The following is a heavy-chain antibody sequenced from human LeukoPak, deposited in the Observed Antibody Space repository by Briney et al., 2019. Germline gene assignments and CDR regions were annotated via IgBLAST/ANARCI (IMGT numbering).Heavy chain of an antibody. V-gene: IGHV1-18*01. CDR1: GYTFTSYG. Sequence: ASVTVSCKASGYTFTSYGISWLRQAPGQGLAWMGWISAYNGNTHYVQKLQGRVTMTTDTSTSTAYMELRSLRSDDTAVYYCARDRFRKWLEGMGYWGQGTLVTVSS. CDR3: ARDRFRKWLEGMGY. J-gene: IGHJ4*02. D-gene: IGHD6-19*01. CDR2: ISAYNGNT.